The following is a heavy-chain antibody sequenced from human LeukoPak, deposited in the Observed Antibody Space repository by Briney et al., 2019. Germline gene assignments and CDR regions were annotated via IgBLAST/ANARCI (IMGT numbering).Heavy chain of an antibody. J-gene: IGHJ5*02. CDR1: DGSISSRTYY. V-gene: IGHV4-39*07. D-gene: IGHD6-19*01. CDR2: IFYSGST. Sequence: SETLSLTCTVSDGSISSRTYYWGWIRQPPGKGLEWIGSIFYSGSTYYNPSLKSRVTISVDTSEKQLSLKLSSVTAADTAVYYCARPPYSSGLGGNWFDPWGQGTLVTVSS. CDR3: ARPPYSSGLGGNWFDP.